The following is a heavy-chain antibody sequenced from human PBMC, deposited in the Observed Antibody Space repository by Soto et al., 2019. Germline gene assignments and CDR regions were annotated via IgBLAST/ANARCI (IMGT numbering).Heavy chain of an antibody. V-gene: IGHV2-5*01. CDR2: IYWNDDK. CDR1: GFSLRTSGVG. J-gene: IGHJ5*02. D-gene: IGHD6-19*01. Sequence: SGPTLVNPTQPLTLTCIFSGFSLRTSGVGVGWIRQPPGKALEWLGFIYWNDDKRYSPSLKSRLTITKDTSKNQVVLTMTNMDPVDTATYYCAKSGSSGWYGWFDPWGQGTLVTVSS. CDR3: AKSGSSGWYGWFDP.